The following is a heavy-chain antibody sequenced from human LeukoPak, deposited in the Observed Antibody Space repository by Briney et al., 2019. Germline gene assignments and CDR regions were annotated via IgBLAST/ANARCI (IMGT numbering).Heavy chain of an antibody. J-gene: IGHJ3*02. CDR3: AKERKTFDAFDI. CDR2: IWSDGINK. Sequence: PGGSLRLSCAASGFTLSSTGMHWVRQAPGKGLEWVAVIWSDGINKFYADSVRGRFTFSRDNSKNTLSLQMNSLRAEDTAVYYCAKERKTFDAFDIWGQGTMVTVSS. V-gene: IGHV3-33*06. CDR1: GFTLSSTG.